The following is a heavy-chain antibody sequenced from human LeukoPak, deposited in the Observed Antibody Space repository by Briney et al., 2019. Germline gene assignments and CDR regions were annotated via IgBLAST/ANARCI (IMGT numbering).Heavy chain of an antibody. CDR1: GYTFTSYD. D-gene: IGHD3-22*01. V-gene: IGHV1-8*03. J-gene: IGHJ4*02. CDR3: ARAPSPYYYDSSAYYSDY. CDR2: MNPYTHKT. Sequence: ASVKVSCKASGYTFTSYDINWVRQATGQGLEWLGWMNPYTHKTGYAQKFQGRVTFTGDTSIRTAYMEVSNLTSEDTAVYYCARAPSPYYYDSSAYYSDYWGQGTLVTVSS.